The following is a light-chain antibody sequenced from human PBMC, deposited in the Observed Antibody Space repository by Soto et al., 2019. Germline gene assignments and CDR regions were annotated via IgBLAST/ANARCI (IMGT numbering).Light chain of an antibody. CDR1: QDISTW. V-gene: IGKV1-5*01. CDR3: QHRV. CDR2: DAS. Sequence: DIQMTQSPSTLSASVGDRVTITCRASQDISTWLAWYQQRPGKAPHLLIYDASRLQSGVPSRFTGSGSGTEFTLTVSSLQPDDFATYYCQHRVFGPGTTVEIK. J-gene: IGKJ3*01.